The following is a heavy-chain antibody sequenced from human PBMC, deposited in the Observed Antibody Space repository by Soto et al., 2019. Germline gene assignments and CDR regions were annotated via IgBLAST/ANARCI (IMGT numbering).Heavy chain of an antibody. CDR3: ARHPPAISISDH. J-gene: IGHJ4*02. V-gene: IGHV4-39*01. CDR2: IYYSVSS. CDR1: GGSISSSSYY. Sequence: QLQLQESGPGLVKPSETLSLTCTVSGGSISSSSYYWGWIRQPPGKGLEWIGSIYYSVSSYYNPSHKSRVTISVDTTKNQFSLKLSSVTAADTAVYYCARHPPAISISDHWGQGTLVTVSS. D-gene: IGHD3-3*01.